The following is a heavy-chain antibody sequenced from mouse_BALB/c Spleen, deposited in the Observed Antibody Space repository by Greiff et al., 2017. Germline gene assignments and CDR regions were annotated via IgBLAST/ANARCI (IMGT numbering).Heavy chain of an antibody. CDR3: ARDISSSYAMDY. CDR1: GYSITSGYY. CDR2: ISYDGSN. J-gene: IGHJ4*01. D-gene: IGHD1-1*01. V-gene: IGHV3-6*02. Sequence: EVQLQESGPGLVKPSQSLSLTCSVTGYSITSGYYWNWIRQFPGNKLEWMGYISYDGSNNYNPSLKNRISITRDTSKNQFFLKLNSVTTEDTATYYCARDISSSYAMDYWGQGTSVTVSS.